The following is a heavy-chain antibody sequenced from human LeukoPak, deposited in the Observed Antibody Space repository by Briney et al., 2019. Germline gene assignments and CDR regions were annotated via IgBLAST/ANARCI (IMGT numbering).Heavy chain of an antibody. V-gene: IGHV1-18*04. J-gene: IGHJ4*02. CDR1: GYTFISYG. CDR2: ISTNNGST. CDR3: ARHYCGAGSFHMGY. Sequence: GASVKVSCTASGYTFISYGITWVRQAPGQGLEWMGWISTNNGSTNYAQKMQGRVTMTTDTSTNTAYMELRSLTSDDTAVYYCARHYCGAGSFHMGYWGQGTLVTVSS. D-gene: IGHD3-10*01.